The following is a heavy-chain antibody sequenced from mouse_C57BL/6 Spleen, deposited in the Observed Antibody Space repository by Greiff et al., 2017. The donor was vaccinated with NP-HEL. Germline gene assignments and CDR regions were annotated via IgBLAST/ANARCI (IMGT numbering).Heavy chain of an antibody. Sequence: EVKLVESGGGLVKPGGSLKLSCAASGFTFSSYAMSWVRQTPEKRLEWVATISDGGSYTYYPDNVKGRFTISRDNAKNNLYLQMSHLKSEDTAMYYCAIDGTPTGAWFAYWGQGTLVTVSA. J-gene: IGHJ3*01. CDR3: AIDGTPTGAWFAY. CDR2: ISDGGSYT. CDR1: GFTFSSYA. V-gene: IGHV5-4*01.